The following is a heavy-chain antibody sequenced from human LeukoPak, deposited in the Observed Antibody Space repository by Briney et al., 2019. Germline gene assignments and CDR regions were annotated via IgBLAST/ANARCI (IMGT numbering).Heavy chain of an antibody. J-gene: IGHJ6*03. CDR3: AREGVVVPAAVGVIYYYYMDV. D-gene: IGHD2-2*01. CDR1: GGSISSGSYY. Sequence: SETLSLTCTVSGGSISSGSYYWSWIRQPAGKGLEWIGRIYTSGSTNYNPSLKSRVTISVDTSKNQFSLKLSSVTAADTVVYYCAREGVVVPAAVGVIYYYYMDVWGKGTTVTVSS. CDR2: IYTSGST. V-gene: IGHV4-61*02.